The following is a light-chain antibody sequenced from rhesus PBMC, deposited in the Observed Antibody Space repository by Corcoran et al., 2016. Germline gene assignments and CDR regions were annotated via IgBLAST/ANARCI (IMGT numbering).Light chain of an antibody. V-gene: IGKV1-74*01. CDR2: KAS. J-gene: IGKJ4*01. CDR1: ENVNNY. Sequence: DIQMTQSPSSLSASVGDRVTITCRASENVNNYLNWYQQKSGKAPKHLVYKASTLQSGDPSRFSGSGSGTDYTFTIRSLQPEDVATYYYLHGYGTPHTFGGGTKVELK. CDR3: LHGYGTPHT.